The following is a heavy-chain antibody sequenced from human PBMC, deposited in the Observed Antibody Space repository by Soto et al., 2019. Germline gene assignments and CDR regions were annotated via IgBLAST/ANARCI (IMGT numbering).Heavy chain of an antibody. Sequence: PGGSLRLSCAASGFTFSNYAMSWVRQAPGKGLEWVSAISGSSGYIHYADLVKGRFTISRDNAKNSLYLQMNSLRAEDTSVYYCARVPSSSYHYFDYWGQGTLVTVSS. V-gene: IGHV3-21*01. CDR1: GFTFSNYA. CDR3: ARVPSSSYHYFDY. D-gene: IGHD6-13*01. J-gene: IGHJ4*02. CDR2: ISGSSGYI.